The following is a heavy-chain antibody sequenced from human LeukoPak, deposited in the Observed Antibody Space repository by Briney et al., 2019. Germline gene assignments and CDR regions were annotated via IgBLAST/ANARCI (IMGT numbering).Heavy chain of an antibody. D-gene: IGHD2/OR15-2a*01. CDR3: AKVSINALLYYFDY. CDR1: GFTFSNYA. V-gene: IGHV3-23*01. J-gene: IGHJ4*02. Sequence: GGSLRLSCAASGFTFSNYAMSWVRQAPGKGLEWVSSIGGSGGGTSYADSVKGRFTISRDNSKNTVFLLMNSLRAEDTAVYYRAKVSINALLYYFDYWGQGTLVTFSS. CDR2: IGGSGGGT.